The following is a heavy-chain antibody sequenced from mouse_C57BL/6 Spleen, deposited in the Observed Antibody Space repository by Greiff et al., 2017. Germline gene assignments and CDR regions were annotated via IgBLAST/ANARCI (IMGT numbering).Heavy chain of an antibody. V-gene: IGHV1-18*01. CDR1: GYTFTDYN. CDR2: INPNNGGT. Sequence: EVKLQESGPELVKPGASVKIPCKASGYTFTDYNMDWVKQSHGKSLEWIGDINPNNGGTIYNQKFKGKATLTVDKSSSTAYMELRSLTSEDTAVYYCASYGSSSRSFDVWGTGTTVTVSS. J-gene: IGHJ1*03. D-gene: IGHD1-1*01. CDR3: ASYGSSSRSFDV.